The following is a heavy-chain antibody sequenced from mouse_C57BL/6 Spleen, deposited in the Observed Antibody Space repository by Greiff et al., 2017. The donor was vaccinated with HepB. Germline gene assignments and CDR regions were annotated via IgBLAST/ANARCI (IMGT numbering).Heavy chain of an antibody. V-gene: IGHV1-72*01. J-gene: IGHJ2*01. CDR2: IDPNSGGT. CDR1: GYTFTSYW. Sequence: QVHVKQPGAELVKPGASVKLSCKASGYTFTSYWMHWVKQRPGRGLEWIGRIDPNSGGTKYNEKFKSKATLTVDKPSSTAYMQRSSLTSEDSAVYDCARQGAQTGTEDDWGKGTTLTVSS. CDR3: ARQGAQTGTEDD. D-gene: IGHD4-1*01.